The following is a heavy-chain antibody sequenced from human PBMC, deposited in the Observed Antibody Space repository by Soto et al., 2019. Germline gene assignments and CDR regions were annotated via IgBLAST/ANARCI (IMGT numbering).Heavy chain of an antibody. V-gene: IGHV1-3*01. Sequence: ASVKVSCKASGYTFTGYTMHWVRQAPGQRLEWMGWINPDNGNTKSSQKFQDRVIITRDTSASTDYMDLSSLRSEDTPVYYCAKGIATGQLDPWGQGTLVTVSS. D-gene: IGHD2-15*01. CDR3: AKGIATGQLDP. J-gene: IGHJ5*02. CDR2: INPDNGNT. CDR1: GYTFTGYT.